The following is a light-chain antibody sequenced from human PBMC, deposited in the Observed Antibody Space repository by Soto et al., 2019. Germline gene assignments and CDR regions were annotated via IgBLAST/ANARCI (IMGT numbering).Light chain of an antibody. V-gene: IGKV3-20*01. CDR1: QSVTSNY. CDR2: GAS. Sequence: EIVVTQSPATLSASPGERATLSCGANQSVTSNYLAWYQQKPGQAPRLLIHGASRRATGIPDRFIGSGSGTDFTLTISRLEPEDFAVYYCQHYITSLTTFGQGTKVDIK. CDR3: QHYITSLTT. J-gene: IGKJ1*01.